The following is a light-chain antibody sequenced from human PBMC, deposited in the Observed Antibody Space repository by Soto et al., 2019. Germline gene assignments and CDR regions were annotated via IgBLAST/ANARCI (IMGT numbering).Light chain of an antibody. V-gene: IGKV3D-20*02. J-gene: IGKJ2*01. CDR2: GTS. Sequence: EIVLTQSPGTLSLSPGERATLSCRASQSVSRNYLAWYQQRPGQAPRLLIYGTSSRATGIPDRFSGSGSGTDFTLTVSRLEPEDFAVYYCQQRSNWPSYTFGQGTKLEIK. CDR3: QQRSNWPSYT. CDR1: QSVSRNY.